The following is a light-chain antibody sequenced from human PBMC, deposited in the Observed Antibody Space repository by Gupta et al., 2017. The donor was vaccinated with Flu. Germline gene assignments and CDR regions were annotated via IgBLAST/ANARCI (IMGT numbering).Light chain of an antibody. CDR3: QAGDTSTVV. Sequence: SYELTQPPSVSVSPGKTAKISCSGDRLGDEYVWWYQQKPGQSPVLVMYKTKRRPAGIPDRFSASSSATTVTLTMGAAEDRDDDDYYSQAGDTSTVVFGGGTKLTVL. CDR1: RLGDEY. V-gene: IGLV3-1*01. CDR2: KTK. J-gene: IGLJ2*01.